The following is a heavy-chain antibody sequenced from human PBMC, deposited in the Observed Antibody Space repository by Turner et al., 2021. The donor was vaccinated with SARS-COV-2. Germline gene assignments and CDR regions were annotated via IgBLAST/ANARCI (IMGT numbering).Heavy chain of an antibody. Sequence: EVQLVESGGGLVKPGGSLRLSFEASGFPFSSYSMNWVRQAPGKGLEWVSSISSSRSYIYYADSVKGRFTISRDNAKNSLYLQMNSLRAEDTAVYYCARDPGYSGYDYWQNTEFFDYWGQGTLVTVSS. CDR2: ISSSRSYI. CDR3: ARDPGYSGYDYWQNTEFFDY. V-gene: IGHV3-21*01. CDR1: GFPFSSYS. J-gene: IGHJ4*02. D-gene: IGHD5-12*01.